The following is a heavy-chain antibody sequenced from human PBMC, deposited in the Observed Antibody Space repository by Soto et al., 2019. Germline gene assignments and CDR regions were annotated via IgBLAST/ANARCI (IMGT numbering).Heavy chain of an antibody. V-gene: IGHV3-48*03. CDR3: ARDHGSSWFDY. CDR2: ISSSGSTI. J-gene: IGHJ4*02. CDR1: GFTFSSYE. Sequence: EVQLVESGGGLVQPGGSLRLSCAASGFTFSSYEMNWVRQAPGKGLEWVSYISSSGSTIYYADSVKGRFTISRDNAKNSLYLQMNSLRAEDTAVYYCARDHGSSWFDYWGQGTLFTVSS. D-gene: IGHD6-13*01.